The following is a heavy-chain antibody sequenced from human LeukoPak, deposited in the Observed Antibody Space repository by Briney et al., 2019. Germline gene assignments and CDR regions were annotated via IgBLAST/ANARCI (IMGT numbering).Heavy chain of an antibody. J-gene: IGHJ3*02. CDR3: ARGSAPLYGGAFDI. Sequence: ASVTVSCKASGYTFTGYYMHWVRQAPGQGLEWMGWINPNSGGTNYAQKFQGRVTMTRDTSISTAYMELSRLRSDDTAVYYCARGSAPLYGGAFDIWGQGTMVTVSS. D-gene: IGHD4-23*01. CDR2: INPNSGGT. CDR1: GYTFTGYY. V-gene: IGHV1-2*02.